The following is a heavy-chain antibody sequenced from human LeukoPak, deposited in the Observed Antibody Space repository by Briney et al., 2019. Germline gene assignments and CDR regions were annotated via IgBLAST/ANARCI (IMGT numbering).Heavy chain of an antibody. D-gene: IGHD5-18*01. CDR3: TTGTWIQLWLADY. V-gene: IGHV3-15*01. Sequence: GGSLRLSCRGSGFXFTNACISWVRLAPGKGLEWVGHIKSQTDGGTTDYAAPVKGRFTISRDDSKNTLYLQLNSLKTEDTAVYYCTTGTWIQLWLADYWGQGTLVTVSS. CDR1: GFXFTNAC. CDR2: IKSQTDGGTT. J-gene: IGHJ4*02.